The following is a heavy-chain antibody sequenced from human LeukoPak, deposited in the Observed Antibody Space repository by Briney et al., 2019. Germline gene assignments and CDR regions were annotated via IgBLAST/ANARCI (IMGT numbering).Heavy chain of an antibody. Sequence: PSETLSLTCTVSGGSISSSSYYWGWIRQPPGKGLEWIGSIYYSGSTYYNPSLKSRVTISVDTSKNQFSLKLSSVTAADTAVYYCARDLGGSHGPPGYWGQGTLVTVSS. CDR2: IYYSGST. D-gene: IGHD1-26*01. V-gene: IGHV4-39*07. J-gene: IGHJ4*02. CDR1: GGSISSSSYY. CDR3: ARDLGGSHGPPGY.